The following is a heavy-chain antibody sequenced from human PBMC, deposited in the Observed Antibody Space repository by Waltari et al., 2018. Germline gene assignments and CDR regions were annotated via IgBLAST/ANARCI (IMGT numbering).Heavy chain of an antibody. CDR1: GGSISSSSYY. CDR3: ARLAPSRDIVVVVAATFDP. D-gene: IGHD2-15*01. J-gene: IGHJ5*02. V-gene: IGHV4-39*07. Sequence: QLQLQESGPGLVKPSETLSLTCTVSGGSISSSSYYWGWIRQPPGKGLEGIGSFYYSGSAYYPPSLTSRVTISVDTSKNQFSLKLSSVTAADTAVYYCARLAPSRDIVVVVAATFDPWGQGTLVSVSS. CDR2: FYYSGSA.